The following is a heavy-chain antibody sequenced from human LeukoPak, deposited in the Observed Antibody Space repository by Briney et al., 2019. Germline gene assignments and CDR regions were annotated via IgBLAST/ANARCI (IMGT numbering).Heavy chain of an antibody. CDR1: GGSISSGSYY. Sequence: SETLSLTCTVSGGSISSGSYYWSWIRQPAGKGLEWIGRIYTSGSTNYNPSLKSRVTIPVDTSKNQFSLKLSSVTAADTAVYYCARDTNNYDFWSGLGSYMDVWGKGTTVTVSS. J-gene: IGHJ6*03. CDR3: ARDTNNYDFWSGLGSYMDV. D-gene: IGHD3-3*01. V-gene: IGHV4-61*02. CDR2: IYTSGST.